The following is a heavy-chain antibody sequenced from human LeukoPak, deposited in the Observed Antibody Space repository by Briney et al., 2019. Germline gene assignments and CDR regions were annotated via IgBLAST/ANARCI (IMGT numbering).Heavy chain of an antibody. Sequence: GGSLRLSCAASGFTFSNSWMSWVRQAPGKGLEYVANIKEDGSEKYYMDSVKGRFTISRDNAKNSLSLQMDSLRVEDTAMYFCAKLERIVGRGWSYFYMDVWGKGTTVTVSS. CDR3: AKLERIVGRGWSYFYMDV. D-gene: IGHD1-26*01. V-gene: IGHV3-7*01. J-gene: IGHJ6*03. CDR1: GFTFSNSW. CDR2: IKEDGSEK.